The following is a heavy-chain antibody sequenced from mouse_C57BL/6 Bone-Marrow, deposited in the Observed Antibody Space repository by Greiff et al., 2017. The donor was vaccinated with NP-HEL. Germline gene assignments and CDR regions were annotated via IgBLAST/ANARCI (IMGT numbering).Heavy chain of an antibody. D-gene: IGHD2-4*01. Sequence: EVKLMESEGGLVQPGSSMKLSCTASGFTFSDYYMAWVRQVPEKGLEWVANINYDDSSTYYLDSLKSRFIISRDNAKNILYLQMSSLKSEDTATYYCAREGGLRLRTYAMDYWGQGTSVTVSS. V-gene: IGHV5-16*01. CDR1: GFTFSDYY. J-gene: IGHJ4*01. CDR2: INYDDSST. CDR3: AREGGLRLRTYAMDY.